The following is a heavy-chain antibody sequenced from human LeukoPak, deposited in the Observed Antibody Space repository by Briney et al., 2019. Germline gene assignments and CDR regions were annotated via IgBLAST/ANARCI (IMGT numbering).Heavy chain of an antibody. V-gene: IGHV4-39*01. D-gene: IGHD3-10*01. J-gene: IGHJ4*02. Sequence: PSETLSLTCTVSGGSISSSSYYWGWIRQPPGKGLEWIGSIYYGGSTYYNPSLKSRVTISVDTSKNQFSLKLSSVTAADTAVYYCATGAPFDYWGQGTLVTVSS. CDR1: GGSISSSSYY. CDR3: ATGAPFDY. CDR2: IYYGGST.